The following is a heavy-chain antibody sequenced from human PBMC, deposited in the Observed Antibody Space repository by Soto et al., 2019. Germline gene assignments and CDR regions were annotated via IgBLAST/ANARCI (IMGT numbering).Heavy chain of an antibody. V-gene: IGHV3-23*01. CDR3: TTGTQNFDY. Sequence: EVQLLESGGGLVQPGGSLRLSCAASGFTFTTRAMSWVRQAPGKGLQWVSGISASGSTTYYADSVKGRLTISRDNSKNMLYLLMTSLRDDDTAVYYCTTGTQNFDYWGRGTRVTVSS. CDR1: GFTFTTRA. D-gene: IGHD3-10*01. CDR2: ISASGSTT. J-gene: IGHJ4*02.